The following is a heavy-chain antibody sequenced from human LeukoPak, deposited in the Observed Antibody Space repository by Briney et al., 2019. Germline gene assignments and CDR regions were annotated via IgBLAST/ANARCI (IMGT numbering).Heavy chain of an antibody. CDR1: GGTFSSYA. Sequence: SSVNVSCKASGGTFSSYALSWVRQAPGQGLEWIGGITPILVIANYAQDLQGRVTITADKPTNTAYMELSSLRSEDTAVYYCASQDSSGYYLIDYWGQGTLVTVSS. V-gene: IGHV1-69*04. D-gene: IGHD3-22*01. CDR3: ASQDSSGYYLIDY. CDR2: ITPILVIA. J-gene: IGHJ4*02.